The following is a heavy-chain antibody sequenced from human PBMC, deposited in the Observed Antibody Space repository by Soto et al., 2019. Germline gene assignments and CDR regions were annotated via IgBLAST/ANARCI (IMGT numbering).Heavy chain of an antibody. J-gene: IGHJ6*02. Sequence: ASETLSLTCAVYGRSFSGYYWSWIRQPPGKGLVWIGEINHSGSTNYNPSLKSRVTISVDTSKNQFSLKLSSVTAADTAVYYCAIAFLWFGELLSYYYYGMDVWGQGTTVTVSS. CDR3: AIAFLWFGELLSYYYYGMDV. D-gene: IGHD3-10*01. CDR2: INHSGST. CDR1: GRSFSGYY. V-gene: IGHV4-34*01.